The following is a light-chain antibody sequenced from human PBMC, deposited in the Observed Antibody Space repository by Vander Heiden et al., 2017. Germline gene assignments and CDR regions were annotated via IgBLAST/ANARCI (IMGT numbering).Light chain of an antibody. CDR1: QSVSSN. Sequence: EIVLTQSPATLSVSPGERATLSCRASQSVSSNLAWYQQQPGQAARLLIYGASTSATGIPARLSGSGSGTEFTLIISSLQSEDFAVYYCQQYNNWPPITFGQGTRLEIK. CDR3: QQYNNWPPIT. CDR2: GAS. V-gene: IGKV3-15*01. J-gene: IGKJ5*01.